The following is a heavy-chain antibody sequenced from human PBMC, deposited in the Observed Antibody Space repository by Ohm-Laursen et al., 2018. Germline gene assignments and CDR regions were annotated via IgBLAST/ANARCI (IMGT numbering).Heavy chain of an antibody. CDR2: ISWNSGIM. Sequence: SLRLSCSASGFTFDDYAMHWVRQAPGKGLEWVSGISWNSGIMGYADSVKGRFTISRDNAKNSLYLQMNSLRDEDTAVYYCASYDPWSGFSFHSWGQGTLVTVSS. CDR3: ASYDPWSGFSFHS. D-gene: IGHD3-3*01. J-gene: IGHJ4*02. V-gene: IGHV3-9*01. CDR1: GFTFDDYA.